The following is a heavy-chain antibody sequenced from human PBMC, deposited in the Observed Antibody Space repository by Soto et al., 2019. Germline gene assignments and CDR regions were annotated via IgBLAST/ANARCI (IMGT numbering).Heavy chain of an antibody. V-gene: IGHV1-18*01. CDR3: SRSLGYCSSGWFDP. Sequence: SXKVSFKASGYTXNSYGIALVRQAPGQGLEWMGWISTYNGNTNYEQKLQGSVTRTTNTSTSTAYMELRRLRSHDTAAYYCSRSLGYCSSGWFDPWGQGNLVTVSS. J-gene: IGHJ5*01. CDR2: ISTYNGNT. CDR1: GYTXNSYG. D-gene: IGHD6-6*01.